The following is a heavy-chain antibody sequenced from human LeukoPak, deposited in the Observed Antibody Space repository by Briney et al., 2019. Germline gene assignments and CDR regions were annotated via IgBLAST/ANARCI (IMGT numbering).Heavy chain of an antibody. CDR3: ARLSGGSWADTEYFQH. Sequence: GDSLKISFRTSGCLFDVYWIVWVRPVPGKGLEGVGADYPGDSHPRYTPSLQSHVPASADKATSTSYLPWSSLRTSDTATYYCARLSGGSWADTEYFQHWGPGTQVIVSS. CDR2: DYPGDSHP. CDR1: GCLFDVYW. D-gene: IGHD2-15*01. V-gene: IGHV5-51*01. J-gene: IGHJ1*01.